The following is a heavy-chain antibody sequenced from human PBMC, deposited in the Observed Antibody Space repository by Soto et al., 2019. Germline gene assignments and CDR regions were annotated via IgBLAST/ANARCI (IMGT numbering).Heavy chain of an antibody. Sequence: PSETLSLTCAVSGGSISSGGYSWSWIRQPPGKGLEWIGYTYHSGSTYYNPSLKSRVTISVDRSKNQFSLKLSSVTAADTAVYYCARGGNYYDSSGYVYWGQGTLVTVSS. V-gene: IGHV4-30-2*01. CDR1: GGSISSGGYS. J-gene: IGHJ4*02. D-gene: IGHD3-22*01. CDR2: TYHSGST. CDR3: ARGGNYYDSSGYVY.